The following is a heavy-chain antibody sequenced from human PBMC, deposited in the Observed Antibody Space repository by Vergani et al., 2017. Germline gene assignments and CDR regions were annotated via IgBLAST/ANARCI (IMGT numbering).Heavy chain of an antibody. D-gene: IGHD3-3*01. CDR3: LMEPDFWSGTAY. Sequence: EVQLVESGGGLVQPGGSLRLSCAASGFTFSSYSMNWVRQAPGKGLEWVSAISGSGGSTYYADSVKGRFTISRDNSKNTLYLQMNSLRAEDTAVYYCLMEPDFWSGTAYWGQGTLVTVSS. CDR1: GFTFSSYS. CDR2: ISGSGGST. V-gene: IGHV3-23*04. J-gene: IGHJ4*02.